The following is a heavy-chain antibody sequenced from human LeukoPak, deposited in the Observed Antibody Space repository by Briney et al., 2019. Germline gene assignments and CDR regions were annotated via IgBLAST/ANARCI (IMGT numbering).Heavy chain of an antibody. Sequence: PSETLSLTCTVSGYSISSGYNWGWIRQPPGKGLEWIGNINYSGSTYNNPSLRSRITISVDTSKNQFSLKLSSVAAADTAVYYCARENCSGGSCYSIYYYYYMDVWGKGTTVTVSS. J-gene: IGHJ6*03. D-gene: IGHD2-15*01. CDR2: INYSGST. CDR3: ARENCSGGSCYSIYYYYYMDV. V-gene: IGHV4-38-2*02. CDR1: GYSISSGYN.